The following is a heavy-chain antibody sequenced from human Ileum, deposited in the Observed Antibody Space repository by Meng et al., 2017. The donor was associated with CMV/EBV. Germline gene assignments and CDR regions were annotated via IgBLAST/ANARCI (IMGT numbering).Heavy chain of an antibody. D-gene: IGHD3-3*01. CDR2: FYNSGNI. CDR1: GWSISNYF. J-gene: IGHJ4*02. CDR3: ARGGVENTILGY. Sequence: QVQLVESGPGLVKTSETLSRTFTVSGWSISNYFWTWIRQSPGKALEWIGYFYNSGNIDYNSSLKSRATISVDTSKNQFSLKLSSVTAADTAVYYCARGGVENTILGYWGQGTLVTVSS. V-gene: IGHV4-59*01.